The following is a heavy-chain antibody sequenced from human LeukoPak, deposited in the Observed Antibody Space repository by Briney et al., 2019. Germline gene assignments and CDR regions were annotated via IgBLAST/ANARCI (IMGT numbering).Heavy chain of an antibody. D-gene: IGHD1-26*01. Sequence: GGSLRLSCAASGFTFSDYYMTWIRQAPGRGLEWVSYISSSGRNINYADSVKGRFTISRDKAKNSLYLQMNSLIADDTAVYYCARVIGLSSGTYLKYFYMDVWGKGTTVTISS. V-gene: IGHV3-11*01. CDR3: ARVIGLSSGTYLKYFYMDV. CDR2: ISSSGRNI. J-gene: IGHJ6*03. CDR1: GFTFSDYY.